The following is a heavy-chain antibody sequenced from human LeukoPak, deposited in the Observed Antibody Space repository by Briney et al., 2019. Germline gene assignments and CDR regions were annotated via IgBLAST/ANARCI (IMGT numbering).Heavy chain of an antibody. D-gene: IGHD2-2*01. CDR2: FDPEDGDT. CDR3: ATAVFQSMAALVVPAAMTPDMDV. V-gene: IGHV1-24*01. CDR1: GYTLTELS. Sequence: ASVKVSCKVSGYTLTELSMHWVRQAPGKGLEWMGGFDPEDGDTIYAQKFQGRVTMTEDTSTDTAYMELSSLRSEDTAVYYCATAVFQSMAALVVPAAMTPDMDVWGQGTTVTVYS. J-gene: IGHJ6*02.